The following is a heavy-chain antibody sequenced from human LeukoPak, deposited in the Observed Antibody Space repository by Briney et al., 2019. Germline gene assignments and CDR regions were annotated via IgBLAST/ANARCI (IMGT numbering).Heavy chain of an antibody. Sequence: GGSLRLSCAASGFTFSSYAMSWVRQAPGKGLEWGSGIGGGGGSTYYADSMKGHFTISRDNSKNTLYLQVNSLRAEDTAVYYCARVGYGSGWELDSWGQGTLVAVSS. D-gene: IGHD6-19*01. CDR2: IGGGGGST. J-gene: IGHJ4*02. CDR1: GFTFSSYA. V-gene: IGHV3-23*01. CDR3: ARVGYGSGWELDS.